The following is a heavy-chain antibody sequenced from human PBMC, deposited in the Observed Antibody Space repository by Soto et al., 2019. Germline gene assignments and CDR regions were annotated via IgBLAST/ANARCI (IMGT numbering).Heavy chain of an antibody. CDR2: IYYSGNI. D-gene: IGHD6-13*01. CDR1: GDSVTSRSYY. V-gene: IGHV4-61*01. J-gene: IGHJ5*02. Sequence: QVQLQESGPGLVKPSETLSLTCTVSGDSVTSRSYYWTWVRQPPGKGLEWIGYIYYSGNINYNPSLKSRFTISVDTSTNQFSLKLTSVTAADTAIYYCARGNIAASGTKFHPWGQGILVTVSS. CDR3: ARGNIAASGTKFHP.